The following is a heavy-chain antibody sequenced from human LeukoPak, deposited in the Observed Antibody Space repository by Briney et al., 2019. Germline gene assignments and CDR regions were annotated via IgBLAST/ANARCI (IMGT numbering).Heavy chain of an antibody. Sequence: GGSLRLSCAASGFIFSNYAMSWVRQAPGKGLEWVSGISDGGDNTYYADSVKGRFTISRDKSNSTLYLQMNSLRAEDTAVYYCAKGEAVAGTKGRSDGYWGQGTLVTVSS. CDR1: GFIFSNYA. J-gene: IGHJ4*02. V-gene: IGHV3-23*01. D-gene: IGHD6-19*01. CDR3: AKGEAVAGTKGRSDGY. CDR2: ISDGGDNT.